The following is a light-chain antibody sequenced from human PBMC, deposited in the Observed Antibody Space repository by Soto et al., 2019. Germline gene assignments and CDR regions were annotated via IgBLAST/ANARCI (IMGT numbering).Light chain of an antibody. CDR2: GVS. V-gene: IGLV2-14*01. CDR1: GRDVGAYNY. Sequence: QSALTQPASVSGSPGQSIAIPCTGSGRDVGAYNYGSWYQQHPGKAPKLIIYGVSHRPSGVSPRFSASRSAYTALLTISGLQAEDEADYYCSSVTTTYFYVFGPGTKLTVL. CDR3: SSVTTTYFYV. J-gene: IGLJ1*01.